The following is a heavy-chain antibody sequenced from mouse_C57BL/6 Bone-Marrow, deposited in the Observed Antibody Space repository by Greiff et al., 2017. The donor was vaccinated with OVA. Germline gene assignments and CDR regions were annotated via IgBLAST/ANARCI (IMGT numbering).Heavy chain of an antibody. CDR1: GYTFTSYC. D-gene: IGHD1-1*01. CDR2: IYPGNGGT. J-gene: IGHJ4*01. Sequence: QVQLQQPGAELVRPGASVKMSCKASGYTFTSYCMPWVKQTPRQGLEWIGAIYPGNGGTSYNQKFKGKATLTVDKSSSTAYMQLSSLTSEDSAVYFCARTQDGNYCDLDYWGQGTTVTVSS. CDR3: ARTQDGNYCDLDY. V-gene: IGHV1-12*01.